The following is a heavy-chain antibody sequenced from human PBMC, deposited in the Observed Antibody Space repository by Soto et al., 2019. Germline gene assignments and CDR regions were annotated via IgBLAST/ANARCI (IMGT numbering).Heavy chain of an antibody. CDR1: GGSISSSY. V-gene: IGHV4-59*08. Sequence: QVQLQESGPGLVKPSETLSLTCTVSGGSISSSYWSWIRQPPGKGLEWIGYIYYSGSTNYNPSLKSPVTISVDTSKNQFSLKLNSMTAADTAVYYCARHNYGSGSTYFDNWGQGTLVTVSS. CDR3: ARHNYGSGSTYFDN. D-gene: IGHD3-10*01. CDR2: IYYSGST. J-gene: IGHJ4*02.